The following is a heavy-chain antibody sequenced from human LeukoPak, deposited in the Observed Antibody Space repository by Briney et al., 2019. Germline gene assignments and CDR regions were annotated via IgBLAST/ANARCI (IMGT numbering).Heavy chain of an antibody. V-gene: IGHV3-11*01. CDR2: TSFSGNTI. J-gene: IGHJ4*02. CDR3: ARGALTYYYDY. D-gene: IGHD4/OR15-4a*01. CDR1: GFTFSDYY. Sequence: GGSLRLSCAASGFTFSDYYMSWIRQAPGKGLEWVSYTSFSGNTISYADSVKGRFTFSRDNAKNSLFLQMNSLRAEDTAVYYCARGALTYYYDYWGQGTLVVVSS.